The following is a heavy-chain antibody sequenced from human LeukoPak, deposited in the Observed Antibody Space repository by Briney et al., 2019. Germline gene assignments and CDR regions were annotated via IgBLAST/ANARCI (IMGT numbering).Heavy chain of an antibody. D-gene: IGHD5-12*01. CDR2: INHSGST. Sequence: PSETLSLTCAVYGGSFSGYYWSWIRQPPGKGLEWIGEINHSGSTNYNPSLKSRVTISVDTSKNQFSLKLSSVTAADTAVYYCGADEWLRRGIYWGQGTLVTVSS. J-gene: IGHJ4*02. V-gene: IGHV4-34*01. CDR3: GADEWLRRGIY. CDR1: GGSFSGYY.